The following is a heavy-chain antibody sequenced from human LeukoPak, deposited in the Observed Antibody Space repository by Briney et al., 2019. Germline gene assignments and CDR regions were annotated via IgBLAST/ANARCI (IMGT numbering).Heavy chain of an antibody. CDR2: SSGNGGST. Sequence: GGSLRLSCAASGFTFDDYALHWVRQAPGKGLEWVSVSSGNGGSTYYADSVKGRFTIPRDNNKNSLYLQMNSLRPEDTALYYCAKAGLRRLDGYNYRNGYWFFDLWGRGTLVSVSS. CDR3: AKAGLRRLDGYNYRNGYWFFDL. D-gene: IGHD5-24*01. J-gene: IGHJ2*01. V-gene: IGHV3-43*02. CDR1: GFTFDDYA.